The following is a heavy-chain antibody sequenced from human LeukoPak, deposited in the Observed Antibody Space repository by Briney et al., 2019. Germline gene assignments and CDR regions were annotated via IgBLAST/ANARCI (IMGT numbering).Heavy chain of an antibody. Sequence: SETLSLTCTVSGGSMRRYYWSWIRQPPGKGLEWIGYIYYSGTTKYNPSLKSRVTISVDTSKNQFSLKLNSLTAADTAVYYCARGHTESADDYGNWFHPWGQGTLVTVSS. V-gene: IGHV4-59*01. D-gene: IGHD5-12*01. CDR1: GGSMRRYY. CDR3: ARGHTESADDYGNWFHP. CDR2: IYYSGTT. J-gene: IGHJ5*02.